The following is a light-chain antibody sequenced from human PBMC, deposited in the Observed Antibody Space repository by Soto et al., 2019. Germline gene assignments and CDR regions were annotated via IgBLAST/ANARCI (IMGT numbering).Light chain of an antibody. CDR3: SSFTSRFTFV. CDR2: EVT. Sequence: QSVLTQPASVSGSPGQSIAISCTGTRSDVGAYNYVSWYQQHPGKAPKLMISEVTNRPSGVSDRFSGSKSGNTASLTISGLQAEDEVDYYCSSFTSRFTFVFGTGTQLTVL. V-gene: IGLV2-14*01. J-gene: IGLJ1*01. CDR1: RSDVGAYNY.